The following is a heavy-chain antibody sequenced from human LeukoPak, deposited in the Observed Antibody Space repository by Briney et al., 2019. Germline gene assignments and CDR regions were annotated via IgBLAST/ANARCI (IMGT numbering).Heavy chain of an antibody. V-gene: IGHV5-10-1*01. CDR2: IDPTDSYS. J-gene: IGHJ3*02. Sequence: GESLRISCEGSGHNFKNYWISWVRQMPGKGLEWMGRIDPTDSYSHYSPSFQGHVTISIDESNSTAYLQWSSLKASDTAIYYCARYPNTYNTRWESAFDMWAQGTMVTVSS. CDR1: GHNFKNYW. D-gene: IGHD1-26*01. CDR3: ARYPNTYNTRWESAFDM.